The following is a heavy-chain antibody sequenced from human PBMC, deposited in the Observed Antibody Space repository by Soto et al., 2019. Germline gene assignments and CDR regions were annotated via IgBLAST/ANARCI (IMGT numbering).Heavy chain of an antibody. CDR3: ARHLIVVVPAAKGGGYYYYGMDV. J-gene: IGHJ6*02. CDR1: GYSFTSYW. V-gene: IGHV5-51*01. Sequence: GESLKISCQGSGYSFTSYWIGWVRQMPGKGLEWMGIIYPGDSDTRYSPSFQGQVTISADKSISTAYLQWSSLKASDTAMYYCARHLIVVVPAAKGGGYYYYGMDVWGQGTTVTVSS. D-gene: IGHD2-2*01. CDR2: IYPGDSDT.